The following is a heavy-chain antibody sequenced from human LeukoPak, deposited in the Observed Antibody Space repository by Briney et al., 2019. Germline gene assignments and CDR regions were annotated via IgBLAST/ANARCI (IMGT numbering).Heavy chain of an antibody. J-gene: IGHJ4*02. D-gene: IGHD3-22*01. CDR2: IYSGGST. CDR3: ARATYYYDSSGYSEYYFDY. V-gene: IGHV3-53*01. CDR1: GFTVSSNY. Sequence: PGGPLRLSCAASGFTVSSNYMSWVRQAPGKGLEWVSVIYSGGSTYYADSVKGRFTISRDNSKNTLYLQMNSLRAEDTAVYYCARATYYYDSSGYSEYYFDYWGQGTLVTVSS.